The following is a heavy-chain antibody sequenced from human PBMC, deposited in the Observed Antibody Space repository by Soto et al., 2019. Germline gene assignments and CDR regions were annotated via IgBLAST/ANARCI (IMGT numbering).Heavy chain of an antibody. CDR3: ARDRIVDTAMVGLYYYYGMDV. CDR1: GGTFSSYA. V-gene: IGHV1-69*13. J-gene: IGHJ6*02. Sequence: SVKVSCKASGGTFSSYAISWVRQAPGQGLEWMGGIIPIFGTANYAQKFQGRVTITADEPTSTAYMELSSLRSEDTAVYYCARDRIVDTAMVGLYYYYGMDVWGQGTTVTVSS. D-gene: IGHD5-18*01. CDR2: IIPIFGTA.